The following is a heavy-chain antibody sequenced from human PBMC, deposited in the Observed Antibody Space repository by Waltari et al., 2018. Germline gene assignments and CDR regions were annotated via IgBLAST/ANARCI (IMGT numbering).Heavy chain of an antibody. D-gene: IGHD1-26*01. CDR2: ISAYNGHT. Sequence: QVQLVQSGAEVKKPRASVKVSCKDSAYTFTSYGISWVRQAPGQGLEWMGWISAYNGHTNYAQKLQGRVTMTTDTSTSTAYMELRSLRSDDTALYYCARDRGDIVGGPGDAFDIWGQGTMVTVSS. CDR3: ARDRGDIVGGPGDAFDI. CDR1: AYTFTSYG. J-gene: IGHJ3*02. V-gene: IGHV1-18*01.